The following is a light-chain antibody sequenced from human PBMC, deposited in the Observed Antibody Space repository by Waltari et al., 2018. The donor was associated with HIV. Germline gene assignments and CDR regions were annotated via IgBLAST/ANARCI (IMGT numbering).Light chain of an antibody. CDR2: GKN. CDR1: NLITYS. Sequence: SSELTQDATVSVALGQTVRITCQGDNLITYSASWYQQKPGQAPVLVIFGKNNRPSGIPDRFSGSTSGNTASLTITGAQAEDEADYYCKSRDSSGNHVLFGGGNKLTVL. J-gene: IGLJ2*01. CDR3: KSRDSSGNHVL. V-gene: IGLV3-19*01.